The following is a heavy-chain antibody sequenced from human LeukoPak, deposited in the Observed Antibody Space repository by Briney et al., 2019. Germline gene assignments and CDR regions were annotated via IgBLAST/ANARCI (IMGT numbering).Heavy chain of an antibody. J-gene: IGHJ6*02. CDR1: GFTFSSYW. Sequence: GGSLRLSCAASGFTFSSYWMHWVRHAPGKGLVWVSRINSDGSSTSYADSVKGRFTISRDNAKNTLYLQMNSLRAEDTAVYYCAREVLIGESGWFYYYYGMDVWGQGTTVTVSS. D-gene: IGHD6-19*01. CDR3: AREVLIGESGWFYYYYGMDV. V-gene: IGHV3-74*01. CDR2: INSDGSST.